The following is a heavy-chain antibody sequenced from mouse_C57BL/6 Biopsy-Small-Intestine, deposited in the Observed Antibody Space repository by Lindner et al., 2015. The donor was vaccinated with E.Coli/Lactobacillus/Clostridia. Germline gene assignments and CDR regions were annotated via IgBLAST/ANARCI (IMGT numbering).Heavy chain of an antibody. Sequence: VQLQESGPELVKPGASVKISCKTSGYSFTGYYMSWVKQSPEKSLEWIGEIYPSTGSTIYNQKFRAKAIMTEDKSSSTAYMELKSLTSEDSAIYYCARGSGYFDYWGQGTTLTVSS. J-gene: IGHJ2*01. V-gene: IGHV1-42*01. CDR1: GYSFTGYY. D-gene: IGHD3-2*02. CDR3: ARGSGYFDY. CDR2: IYPSTGST.